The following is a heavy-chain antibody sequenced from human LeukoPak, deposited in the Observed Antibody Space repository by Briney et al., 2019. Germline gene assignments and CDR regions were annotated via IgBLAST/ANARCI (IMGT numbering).Heavy chain of an antibody. J-gene: IGHJ3*02. Sequence: GGSLRLSCAASGFTFSMYAIHWVRQAPGKGLEYVSAISSNGERTYYANSVKGRVTIFRYNSKNTVYLQMGSLRAEDMAVYYCARARANGFDIWGQGTMVTVSS. CDR2: ISSNGERT. CDR1: GFTFSMYA. CDR3: ARARANGFDI. V-gene: IGHV3-64*01.